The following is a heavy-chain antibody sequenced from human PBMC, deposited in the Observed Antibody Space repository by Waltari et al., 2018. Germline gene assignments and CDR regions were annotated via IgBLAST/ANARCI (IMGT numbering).Heavy chain of an antibody. J-gene: IGHJ6*02. CDR3: ARDEGDTGYYYGMDV. CDR1: GGTFSSYT. V-gene: IGHV1-69*08. CDR2: IIPILGKA. D-gene: IGHD3-16*01. Sequence: QVQLVQSGAEVKKPGSSVKVSCKASGGTFSSYTISWVRQAPGQWLEGMGRIIPILGKANYAPKFQGRGTNTAEKTTRTAYMELSSLRAEDTAVYYCARDEGDTGYYYGMDVWGQGTTVTVSS.